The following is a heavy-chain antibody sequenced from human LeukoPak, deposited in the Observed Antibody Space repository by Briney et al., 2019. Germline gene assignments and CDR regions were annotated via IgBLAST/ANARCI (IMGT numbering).Heavy chain of an antibody. CDR3: AKVLSSYYYHSSGYYGSFDY. V-gene: IGHV3-23*01. Sequence: GGSLRLSCAASGFTFSSYAMSWVRQAPGKGLEWVSAISGSGGSTYYADSVKGRFTISRDNSKNTLYLQMNSLRAEDTAVSYFAKVLSSYYYHSSGYYGSFDYWGQGTLVTVSS. D-gene: IGHD3-22*01. CDR2: ISGSGGST. J-gene: IGHJ4*02. CDR1: GFTFSSYA.